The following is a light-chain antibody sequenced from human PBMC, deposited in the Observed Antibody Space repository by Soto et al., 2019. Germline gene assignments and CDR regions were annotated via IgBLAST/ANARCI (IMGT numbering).Light chain of an antibody. V-gene: IGKV3-11*01. J-gene: IGKJ4*01. CDR1: QGVSSF. CDR2: DAS. Sequence: EVVLTQSPATLSLSPGERATLSCRASQGVSSFLAWYQQKPGQAPRLLIYDASNRATGIPARFRGSGSGTDFTLTISSLEPEDFAVYYCQQRSNWPPTFGGGTKVEIK. CDR3: QQRSNWPPT.